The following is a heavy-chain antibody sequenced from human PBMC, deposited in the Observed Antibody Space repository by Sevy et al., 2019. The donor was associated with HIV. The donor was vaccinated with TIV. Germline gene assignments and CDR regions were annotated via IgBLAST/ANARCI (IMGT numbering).Heavy chain of an antibody. CDR2: IYYSGST. D-gene: IGHD3-9*01. CDR1: GGSISSSSYY. V-gene: IGHV4-39*01. CDR3: ASQYYDILTGYYSFEY. J-gene: IGHJ4*02. Sequence: SETLSLTCTVSGGSISSSSYYWGWIRQPPGKGLEWIGSIYYSGSTYYNPSLKSRVTISVDTSKNQFSLKLSSVTAADTAVYYCASQYYDILTGYYSFEYWGQGTLVTLSS.